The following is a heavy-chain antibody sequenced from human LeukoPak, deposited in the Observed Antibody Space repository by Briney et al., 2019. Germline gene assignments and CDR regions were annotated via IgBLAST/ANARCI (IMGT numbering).Heavy chain of an antibody. D-gene: IGHD4-17*01. Sequence: QAGRSLRLSCAASGFTFDDYAMHWVRQAPGKGLEWVSGISWNSGSIGYADSVKGRFTISRDNAKNSLYLQMNSLRAEDTALYYCAKASYGDYYFDYWGQGTLVTVSS. J-gene: IGHJ4*02. V-gene: IGHV3-9*01. CDR1: GFTFDDYA. CDR3: AKASYGDYYFDY. CDR2: ISWNSGSI.